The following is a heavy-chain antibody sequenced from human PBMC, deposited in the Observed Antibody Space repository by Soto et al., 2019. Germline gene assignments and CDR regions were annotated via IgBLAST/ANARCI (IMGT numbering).Heavy chain of an antibody. Sequence: ASVKVSCKASGYTFTIYGIHWVRQAPGQRLEWMGWVNAANGDSKYSPKFQGRVTITRDTSASTAYMDLSSLRSEDTAVYYCVRRHVSATGIDWFDPWGQETLVTVS. D-gene: IGHD6-13*01. CDR2: VNAANGDS. J-gene: IGHJ5*02. CDR1: GYTFTIYG. CDR3: VRRHVSATGIDWFDP. V-gene: IGHV1-3*01.